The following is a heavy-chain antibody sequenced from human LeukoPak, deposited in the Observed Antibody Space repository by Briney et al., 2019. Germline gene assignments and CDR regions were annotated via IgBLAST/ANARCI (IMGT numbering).Heavy chain of an antibody. CDR1: VFTLSTYG. Sequence: GGSLRLSCAASVFTLSTYGMHWVRQAPGKGLEWVAVISSDGSNKFYADSVKGRFTISRDGSKNTLYLQMNSLRPDETAVYFCAKPQVTANWYYFHYWGQGTLVTVSS. J-gene: IGHJ4*02. D-gene: IGHD2-21*02. CDR2: ISSDGSNK. CDR3: AKPQVTANWYYFHY. V-gene: IGHV3-30*18.